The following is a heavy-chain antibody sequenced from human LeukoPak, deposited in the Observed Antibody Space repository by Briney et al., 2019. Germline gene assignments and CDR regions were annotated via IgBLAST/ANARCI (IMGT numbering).Heavy chain of an antibody. D-gene: IGHD2-15*01. CDR2: PYPGNSDT. J-gene: IGHJ6*02. Sequence: GESLKISCKGSGYSFTSYWIGWVRQMPGKGLEWMGIPYPGNSDTRYSPSFQGQVTISADKSISTAYLQWSSLKASDTAMYYCARRARYCSGGSCATLGLDVWGQGTTVTVSS. CDR3: ARRARYCSGGSCATLGLDV. V-gene: IGHV5-51*01. CDR1: GYSFTSYW.